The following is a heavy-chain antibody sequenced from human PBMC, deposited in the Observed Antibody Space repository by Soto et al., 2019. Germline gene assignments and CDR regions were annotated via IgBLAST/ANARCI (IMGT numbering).Heavy chain of an antibody. D-gene: IGHD1-26*01. CDR3: ARCGSYDKPKEFDY. J-gene: IGHJ4*02. CDR2: IIPIFGTA. Sequence: QVQLVQSGAEVKKPGSSVKVSCKASGGTFSSYAISWVRQAPGQGLEWMGGIIPIFGTATYAQKFQGRVTITADESTSTAYMELSSLRSEDTAVYYCARCGSYDKPKEFDYWGQGTLVTVSS. CDR1: GGTFSSYA. V-gene: IGHV1-69*01.